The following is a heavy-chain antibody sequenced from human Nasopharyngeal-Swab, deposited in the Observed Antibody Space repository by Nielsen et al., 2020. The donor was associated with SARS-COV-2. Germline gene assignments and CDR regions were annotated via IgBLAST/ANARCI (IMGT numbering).Heavy chain of an antibody. CDR1: GFTFSSYW. CDR2: LYTDGITA. CDR3: TRGCGGDCHGIDY. J-gene: IGHJ4*02. V-gene: IGHV3-74*01. D-gene: IGHD2-21*02. Sequence: GESLKISCAASGFTFSSYWIHWVRQAPGKGLVWVSRLYTDGITANYADSVTGRFTISRDNANNTVYLQMNSLRAEDTAVYYCTRGCGGDCHGIDYWGRGTLVTVSS.